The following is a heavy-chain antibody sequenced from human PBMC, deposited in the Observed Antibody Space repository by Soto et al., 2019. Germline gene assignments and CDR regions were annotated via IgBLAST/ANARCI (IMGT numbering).Heavy chain of an antibody. D-gene: IGHD2-2*03. J-gene: IGHJ6*03. CDR1: GYTLTELS. CDR3: ATSGYCSSTSCFSPRRYYYYYMDV. V-gene: IGHV1-24*01. CDR2: FDPEDGET. Sequence: ASVKVSCKVSGYTLTELSMHWVRQAPGKGLEWMGGFDPEDGETIYAQKFQGRVTMTEDTSTDTAYMELSSLRSEDTAVYYCATSGYCSSTSCFSPRRYYYYYMDVWGKGTTVTVSS.